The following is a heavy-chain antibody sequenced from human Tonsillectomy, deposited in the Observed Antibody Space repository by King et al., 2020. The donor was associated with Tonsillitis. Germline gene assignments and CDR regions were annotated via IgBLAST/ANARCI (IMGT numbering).Heavy chain of an antibody. J-gene: IGHJ4*02. CDR1: GFTFSDYA. V-gene: IGHV3-64D*06. Sequence: VQLVESGGGLVQPGGSLRLSCSASGFTFSDYAMHWVRQATGKGLEYVSGISDNGGFIYNSDSVKGRCAISRDNSKNMLYLHMSSLRIEDTALYYCTTTGDYWGQGILVTVSS. D-gene: IGHD1-1*01. CDR2: ISDNGGFI. CDR3: TTTGDY.